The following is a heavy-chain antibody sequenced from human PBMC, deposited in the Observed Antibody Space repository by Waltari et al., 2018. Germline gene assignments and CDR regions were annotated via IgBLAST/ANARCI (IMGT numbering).Heavy chain of an antibody. J-gene: IGHJ5*02. D-gene: IGHD2-21*01. Sequence: AEVKKAGESLKISGKGFGYSFRDYWIAWVRQMPGKGLGGMGSIYPGDSDSRYSPSFQGQVTFSVDMSISTASLQWRSLKASDRAMYFFARLDCGAECDFSGDPQFDRWGQGTRVSVSS. CDR2: IYPGDSDS. CDR3: ARLDCGAECDFSGDPQFDR. V-gene: IGHV5-51*01. CDR1: GYSFRDYW.